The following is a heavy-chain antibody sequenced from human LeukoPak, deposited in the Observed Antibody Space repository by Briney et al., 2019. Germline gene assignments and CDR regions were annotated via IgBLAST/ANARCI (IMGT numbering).Heavy chain of an antibody. CDR1: GYIFTSYF. CDR3: AREYQRTWIQLWLSPHNWFDP. D-gene: IGHD5-18*01. J-gene: IGHJ5*02. CDR2: INPSGGST. V-gene: IGHV1-46*01. Sequence: ASVKVSCKASGYIFTSYFMHWVRQAPGQGLEWMGLINPSGGSTRYAQKFQGRVTMTRDMSTSTVYMELSSLRSEDTAVYYCAREYQRTWIQLWLSPHNWFDPWGQGTLVTVSS.